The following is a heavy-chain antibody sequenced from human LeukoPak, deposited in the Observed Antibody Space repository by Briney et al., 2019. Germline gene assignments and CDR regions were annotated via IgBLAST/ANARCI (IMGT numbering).Heavy chain of an antibody. J-gene: IGHJ4*02. CDR3: ARDRGYSGYVPFDY. V-gene: IGHV3-30*04. D-gene: IGHD5-12*01. CDR2: ISYDGSNK. CDR1: GFTFSSYA. Sequence: GGSLRLSCAASGFTFSSYAMHWVRQAPGKGLEWVAVISYDGSNKYYADSVKGRFTISRDNSKNTLYLQMNSLRAEDTAVYYCARDRGYSGYVPFDYWGQGTLVTVSS.